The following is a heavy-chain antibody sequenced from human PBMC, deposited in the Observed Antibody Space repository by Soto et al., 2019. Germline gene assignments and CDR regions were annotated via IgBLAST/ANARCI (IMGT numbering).Heavy chain of an antibody. CDR3: ARDSYCSGGSCPDAFDI. Sequence: GGSLRLSCAASGFTFSSYSMNWVRQAPGKGLEWVSAISNSSSYIYYADSVKGRFTISRDNSKNSLYLQMNSLRAEDTAVYYCARDSYCSGGSCPDAFDIWGQGTMVTVSS. CDR2: ISNSSSYI. V-gene: IGHV3-21*01. D-gene: IGHD2-15*01. CDR1: GFTFSSYS. J-gene: IGHJ3*02.